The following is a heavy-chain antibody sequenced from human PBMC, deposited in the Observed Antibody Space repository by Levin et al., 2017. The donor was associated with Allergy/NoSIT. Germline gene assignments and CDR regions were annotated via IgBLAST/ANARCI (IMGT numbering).Heavy chain of an antibody. CDR2: INPDGGGT. J-gene: IGHJ4*02. CDR1: GYIFSAYF. CDR3: ARDPTSFYGTLTGYQDY. Sequence: GESLKISCQTSGYIFSAYFLHWVRQAPGHGLEWMAWINPDGGGTDYAQKFQGRVTVTSDTSTSTTFMELTNLRSDDTAVYYCARDPTSFYGTLTGYQDYWGQGALVTVSS. V-gene: IGHV1-2*02. D-gene: IGHD3-9*01.